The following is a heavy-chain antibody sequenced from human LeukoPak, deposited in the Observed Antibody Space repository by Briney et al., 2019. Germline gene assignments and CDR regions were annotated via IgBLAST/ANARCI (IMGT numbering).Heavy chain of an antibody. V-gene: IGHV4-34*01. J-gene: IGHJ1*01. CDR3: SRGEPCGDDCFAQD. D-gene: IGHD2-21*02. CDR1: GFTFSSYG. CDR2: INHSGTT. Sequence: LRLSCAASGFTFSSYGMHWVRQAPGKGLEWIGDINHSGTTYNPSLKSRVTISLDTSKTQFSLILRSVLAADTAVYYCSRGEPCGDDCFAQDWGQGTLVTVSS.